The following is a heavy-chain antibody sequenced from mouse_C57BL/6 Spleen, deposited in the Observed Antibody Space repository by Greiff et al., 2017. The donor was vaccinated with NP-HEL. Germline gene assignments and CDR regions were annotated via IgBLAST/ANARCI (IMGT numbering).Heavy chain of an antibody. J-gene: IGHJ3*01. CDR1: GFTFTDYY. D-gene: IGHD1-1*01. CDR2: IRNKANGYTT. Sequence: EVQLVESGGGLVQPGGSLSLSCAASGFTFTDYYMSWVRQPPGKALEWLGFIRNKANGYTTEYSASVKGRFTISRDNSQSILYLQMNALGAEDSAIYYCARYMCYVSAWFAYWGQGTLVTVSA. V-gene: IGHV7-3*01. CDR3: ARYMCYVSAWFAY.